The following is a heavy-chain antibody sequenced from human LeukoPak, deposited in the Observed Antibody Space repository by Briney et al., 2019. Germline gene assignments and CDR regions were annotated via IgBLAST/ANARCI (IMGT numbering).Heavy chain of an antibody. CDR1: RFIFSKYW. V-gene: IGHV3-7*01. J-gene: IGHJ5*02. CDR2: IKHDGSEK. CDR3: ARGGYYGLGNDFRFDP. D-gene: IGHD3-10*01. Sequence: GGSLRLSCAAARFIFSKYWMSWVRQAPGKGLQWVANIKHDGSEKYDVDSLRGRWGRFTISRDNAKNSLYLEINNPKGEDTAVYYCARGGYYGLGNDFRFDPWGQGTLVTVSS.